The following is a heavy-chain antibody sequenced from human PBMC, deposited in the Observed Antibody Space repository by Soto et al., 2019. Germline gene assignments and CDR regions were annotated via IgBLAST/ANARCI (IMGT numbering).Heavy chain of an antibody. Sequence: GASVKVSCKASGFTFTSPAVQWVRQARGQRLEWIGWIVVGSGNTNYAQKFQERVTITRDMSTSTAYMELSSLRSEDTAVYYCAATIVVVMENWFDPWGQGTLVTVSS. J-gene: IGHJ5*02. CDR3: AATIVVVMENWFDP. CDR1: GFTFTSPA. CDR2: IVVGSGNT. V-gene: IGHV1-58*01. D-gene: IGHD3-22*01.